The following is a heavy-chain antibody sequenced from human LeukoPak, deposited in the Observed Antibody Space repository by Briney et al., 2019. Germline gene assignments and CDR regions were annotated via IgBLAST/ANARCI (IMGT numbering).Heavy chain of an antibody. CDR1: GFTFSSYA. V-gene: IGHV3-7*01. CDR2: INPDGSQK. J-gene: IGHJ5*02. CDR3: VRQMIRFWFDP. Sequence: GGSLRLSCAASGFTFSSYAMSWVRQAPGKGLEWVADINPDGSQKYSVDSVKGRFTISRDSAKNSLFLQMNSLRAEDTAVYYCVRQMIRFWFDPWGQGTQVTVS. D-gene: IGHD3-16*01.